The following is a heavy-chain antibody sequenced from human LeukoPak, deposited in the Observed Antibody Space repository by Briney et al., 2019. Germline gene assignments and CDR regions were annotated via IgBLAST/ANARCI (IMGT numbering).Heavy chain of an antibody. Sequence: SQTLSLTCTVSGGSISSGGYYWSWIRQHPGEGLEWIGYIYYSGSTYHNPSLKSRVTISVDTSKNQFSLKLSSVTAADTAVYYCARGVAAAGTADYWGQGTLVTVSS. J-gene: IGHJ4*02. V-gene: IGHV4-31*03. CDR1: GGSISSGGYY. CDR3: ARGVAAAGTADY. D-gene: IGHD6-13*01. CDR2: IYYSGST.